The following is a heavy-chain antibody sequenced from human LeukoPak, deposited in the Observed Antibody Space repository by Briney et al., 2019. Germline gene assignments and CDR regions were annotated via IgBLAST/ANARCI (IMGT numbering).Heavy chain of an antibody. CDR3: AKDFSGSFDY. D-gene: IGHD1-26*01. J-gene: IGHJ4*02. CDR2: IWYDGSNK. Sequence: GGSLRLSCAASGFTFSSYGMHWVRQAPGKGLEWVAVIWYDGSNKYYADSVKGRFTISRDNSKNTLYLQMNSLRAEDTAVYYCAKDFSGSFDYWGQGTLLTVPS. V-gene: IGHV3-30*02. CDR1: GFTFSSYG.